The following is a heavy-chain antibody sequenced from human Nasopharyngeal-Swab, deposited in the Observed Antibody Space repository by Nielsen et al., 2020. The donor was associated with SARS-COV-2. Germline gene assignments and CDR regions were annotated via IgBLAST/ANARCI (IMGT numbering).Heavy chain of an antibody. D-gene: IGHD3-3*01. J-gene: IGHJ6*02. V-gene: IGHV3-21*06. CDR1: GFTFSSYN. CDR2: ISSSSTYI. Sequence: GASLKISCAASGFTFSSYNMNWVRQAPGKGLEWVSSISSSSTYIYYADSVKGRFTISRDSAKSSLYLQMNSLRAEDTAVYYCARDGLDYDFWSAYFMDVWGQGTTVTVSS. CDR3: ARDGLDYDFWSAYFMDV.